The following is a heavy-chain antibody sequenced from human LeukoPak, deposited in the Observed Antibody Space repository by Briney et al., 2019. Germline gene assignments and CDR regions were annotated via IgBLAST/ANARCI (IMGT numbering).Heavy chain of an antibody. Sequence: ASVKVSCKASGYTFTSYDINWVRQATGQGLEWMGWMNPNSGNTGYAQKFQGRVTMTRDTSISTAYMELSRLRSDDTAVYYCARDSPYCSSTSCYASNYFDYWGQGTLVTVSS. D-gene: IGHD2-2*01. J-gene: IGHJ4*02. V-gene: IGHV1-8*01. CDR3: ARDSPYCSSTSCYASNYFDY. CDR2: MNPNSGNT. CDR1: GYTFTSYD.